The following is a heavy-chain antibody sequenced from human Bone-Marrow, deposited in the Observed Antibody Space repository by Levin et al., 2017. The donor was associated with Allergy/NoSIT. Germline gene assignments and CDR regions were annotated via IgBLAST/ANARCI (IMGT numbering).Heavy chain of an antibody. J-gene: IGHJ4*02. CDR3: AKAGPHLGGPPSKFFDY. D-gene: IGHD4-23*01. CDR1: GFTYNIYV. Sequence: GGSLRLSCAASGFTYNIYVMTWVRQAPGKGLEWVSTISDSGVNTYYADFVKGRFAISRDYSKNTLYLQMNSLTADDTAVYYCAKAGPHLGGPPSKFFDYWGQGPLVTVSS. V-gene: IGHV3-23*01. CDR2: ISDSGVNT.